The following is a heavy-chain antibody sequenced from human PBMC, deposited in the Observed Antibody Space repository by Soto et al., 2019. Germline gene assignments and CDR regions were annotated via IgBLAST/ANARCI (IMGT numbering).Heavy chain of an antibody. D-gene: IGHD2-21*02. Sequence: ASVKVSCKASGYSFTTYGMTWVRQAPGQGLEWMGRISTDKGNTKYAQNFQSRATLTTDTSTSTAYMELRSLRSDDTAVYYCARGRDWNLDYWGQGTLVTVSS. J-gene: IGHJ4*02. CDR1: GYSFTTYG. V-gene: IGHV1-18*01. CDR2: ISTDKGNT. CDR3: ARGRDWNLDY.